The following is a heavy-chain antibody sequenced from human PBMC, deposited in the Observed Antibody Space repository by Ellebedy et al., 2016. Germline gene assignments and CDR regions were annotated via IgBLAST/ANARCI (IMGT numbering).Heavy chain of an antibody. J-gene: IGHJ3*02. CDR3: ARDEYYDSSDDAFDI. CDR1: GFTFSSYW. D-gene: IGHD3-22*01. Sequence: GGSLRLSXAASGFTFSSYWMSWVRQAPGKGLEWVANIKQDGSEKYYVDSVKGRFTISRDNAKNSLYLQMNSLRAEDTAVYYCARDEYYDSSDDAFDIWGQGTMVTVSS. CDR2: IKQDGSEK. V-gene: IGHV3-7*04.